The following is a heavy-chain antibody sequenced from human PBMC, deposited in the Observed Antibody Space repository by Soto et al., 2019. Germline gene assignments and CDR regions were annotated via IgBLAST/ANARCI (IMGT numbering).Heavy chain of an antibody. J-gene: IGHJ3*02. CDR3: AKDTGSGSYLQFDAFDI. D-gene: IGHD3-10*01. CDR2: ISWNSGSI. V-gene: IGHV3-9*01. Sequence: EVQLVESGGGLVQPGRSLRLSCAASGFTFDDYAMHWVRQAPGKGLEWVSGISWNSGSIGYADSVKGRFTISRDNAKNSLYLQMNSLRAEDTALDYCAKDTGSGSYLQFDAFDIWGQGTMVTVSS. CDR1: GFTFDDYA.